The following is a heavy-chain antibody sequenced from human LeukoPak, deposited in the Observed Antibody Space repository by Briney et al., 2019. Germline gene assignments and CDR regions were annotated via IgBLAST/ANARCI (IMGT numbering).Heavy chain of an antibody. D-gene: IGHD5-18*01. CDR3: ARMAAPGAYDNVDTAMVTDY. J-gene: IGHJ4*02. CDR1: GGTFSSYA. V-gene: IGHV1-69*04. Sequence: ASVKVSCKASGGTFSSYAISWVRQAPGQGLEWMGRIIPILGIANYAQKFQGRVTITADKSTSTAYMELSSLRSEDTAVYYCARMAAPGAYDNVDTAMVTDYWGQGTLVTVSS. CDR2: IIPILGIA.